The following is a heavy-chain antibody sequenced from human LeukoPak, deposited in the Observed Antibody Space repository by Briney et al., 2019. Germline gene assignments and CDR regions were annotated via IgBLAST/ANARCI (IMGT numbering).Heavy chain of an antibody. CDR2: IYYSGST. D-gene: IGHD4-23*01. CDR3: ARDYGGSLDY. CDR1: GGSISSSSYY. J-gene: IGHJ4*02. V-gene: IGHV4-39*02. Sequence: SETLSLTCTVSGGSISSSSYYWAWIRQPPGKGLEWIGSIYYSGSTYYNPSLKSRVTISVDTSKNQFSLKLSSVTAADTAVYYCARDYGGSLDYWGQGTLVTVSS.